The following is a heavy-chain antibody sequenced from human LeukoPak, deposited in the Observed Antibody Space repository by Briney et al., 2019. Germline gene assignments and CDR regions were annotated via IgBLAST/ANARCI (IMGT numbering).Heavy chain of an antibody. CDR1: GGTFSSYA. D-gene: IGHD2-15*01. Sequence: SVKVSCKASGGTFSSYAISWVRQAPGQGLEWMGGIIPIFGTANYAQKFQGRVTITADDSTSTAYMELSSLRSEDTAVYYCARGDLKGYCSGGSCYFDYWGQGTLVTVSS. V-gene: IGHV1-69*13. CDR2: IIPIFGTA. J-gene: IGHJ4*02. CDR3: ARGDLKGYCSGGSCYFDY.